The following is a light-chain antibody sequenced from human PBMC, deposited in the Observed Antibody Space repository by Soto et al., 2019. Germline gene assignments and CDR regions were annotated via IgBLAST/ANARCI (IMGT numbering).Light chain of an antibody. CDR2: DAS. CDR3: QQRYSWPLT. CDR1: QSINIY. J-gene: IGKJ4*01. V-gene: IGKV3-11*01. Sequence: EIVLTQSPAALSLSPGGRATLSCRVSQSINIYLAWYQQKLGQAPRLLIYDASIRATGIPARFSGSGSGTDFTPTISALEPQDFGVYYCQQRYSWPLTFGGGTKVDIE.